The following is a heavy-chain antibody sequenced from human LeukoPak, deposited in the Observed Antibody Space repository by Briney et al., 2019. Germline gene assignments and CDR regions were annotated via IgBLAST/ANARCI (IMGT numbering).Heavy chain of an antibody. V-gene: IGHV3-21*04. CDR1: GFTFTTYT. Sequence: GGSLRLSCTASGFTFTTYTMNWVRQAPGKGLEWVSSISSSTDYKYYADSLKGRFTISRDNAKNSVYLEMNSLRAEDTAVYYCAKDARDYYYDSSGYRPYYLDYWGKGTMVTVSS. CDR2: ISSSTDYK. D-gene: IGHD3-22*01. CDR3: AKDARDYYYDSSGYRPYYLDY. J-gene: IGHJ4*02.